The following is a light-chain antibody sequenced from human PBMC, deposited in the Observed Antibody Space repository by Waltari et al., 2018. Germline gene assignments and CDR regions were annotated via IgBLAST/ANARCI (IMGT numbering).Light chain of an antibody. CDR1: SSAFGNYNH. Sequence: QSALTQPASVSGSPGQSITISCTGTSSAFGNYNHVSWFQQHPDKAPKLIIYEVSDRPSGVSDRLSGPKSANTASLTISGLQAEDEAHYYCSSVTSTTTWVFGGGTKLTVL. V-gene: IGLV2-14*01. CDR3: SSVTSTTTWV. J-gene: IGLJ3*02. CDR2: EVS.